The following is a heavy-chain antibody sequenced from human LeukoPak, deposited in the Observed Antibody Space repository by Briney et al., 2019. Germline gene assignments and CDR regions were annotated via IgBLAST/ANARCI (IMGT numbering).Heavy chain of an antibody. CDR1: GGSISSYC. V-gene: IGHV4-59*12. CDR2: IYYTGST. Sequence: PSETLSLTCTVSGGSISSYCWSWIRQPPGTGLEWIGCIYYTGSTTYNPSLKSRVTMSVDTSKNQFSLKLSSVTAADTAVYYCVRVIGAPNYYYYMDVWGKGTTVTVSS. D-gene: IGHD3-22*01. CDR3: VRVIGAPNYYYYMDV. J-gene: IGHJ6*03.